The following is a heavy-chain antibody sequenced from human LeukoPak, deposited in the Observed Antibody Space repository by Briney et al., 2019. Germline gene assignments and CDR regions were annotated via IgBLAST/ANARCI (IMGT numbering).Heavy chain of an antibody. CDR2: ISYDGSNK. Sequence: GGSLRLSCAASGFTFSSYAMHWVRQAPGKGLEWVAVISYDGSNKYYADSVKGRFTISRDNSKNTLYLQMNSLRAEDTAVYYCARDRVVPAAKWFDPWGQGTLVTVSS. CDR3: ARDRVVPAAKWFDP. J-gene: IGHJ5*02. V-gene: IGHV3-30-3*01. D-gene: IGHD2-2*01. CDR1: GFTFSSYA.